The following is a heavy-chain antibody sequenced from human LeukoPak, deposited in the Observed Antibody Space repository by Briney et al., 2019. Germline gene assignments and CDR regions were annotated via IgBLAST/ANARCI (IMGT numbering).Heavy chain of an antibody. V-gene: IGHV1-18*01. D-gene: IGHD2-2*01. J-gene: IGHJ3*02. Sequence: ASVKVSCKASGYIFTSYGISWVRQAPGQGLEWMGWTSAYNGNTNYAQKLQGRVTMTTDTSTRTAYMDLRSLRSDDTAVYYCARDLGYCSSTSCYHDAFDIWGQGTMVTVSS. CDR3: ARDLGYCSSTSCYHDAFDI. CDR1: GYIFTSYG. CDR2: TSAYNGNT.